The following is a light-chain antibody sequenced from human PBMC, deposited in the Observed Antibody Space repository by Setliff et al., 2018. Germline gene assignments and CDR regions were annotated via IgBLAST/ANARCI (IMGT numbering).Light chain of an antibody. CDR2: DVT. J-gene: IGLJ1*01. V-gene: IGLV2-14*03. CDR3: SSYTARSAV. CDR1: SSDIHGFSY. Sequence: QSALTQLASVSGSPGQSITISCTGISSDIHGFSYVSWYQQHPDKAPKLLIYDVTHRPSGVSDRFSASMSGNTASLTISGPQAEDEGDYYCSSYTARSAVFGPGTKSPS.